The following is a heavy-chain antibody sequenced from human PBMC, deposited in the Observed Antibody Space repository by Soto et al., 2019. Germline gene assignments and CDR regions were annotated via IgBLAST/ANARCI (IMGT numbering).Heavy chain of an antibody. Sequence: QVQLVQSGAEEKKPGASVKVSCKASGYTFTSYAMHWVRQAPGQRLEWMGWINAGNGNTKYSQKFQGRVTITRDTSASTAYMELSSLRFEDTAVYHRECHLGSSQTEHSSYFHLWGRGTLVTVSS. CDR3: ECHLGSSQTEHSSYFHL. J-gene: IGHJ2*01. V-gene: IGHV1-3*05. CDR1: GYTFTSYA. CDR2: INAGNGNT. D-gene: IGHD4-4*01.